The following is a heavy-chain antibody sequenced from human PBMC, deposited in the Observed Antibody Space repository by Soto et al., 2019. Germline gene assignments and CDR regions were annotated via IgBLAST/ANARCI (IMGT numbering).Heavy chain of an antibody. CDR1: GFTFSSYW. CDR2: IKQDGSEK. CDR3: ARDRVAGPFDY. J-gene: IGHJ4*02. D-gene: IGHD6-19*01. Sequence: GGSLRLSCTASGFTFSSYWMSWVRQAPGKGLEWVANIKQDGSEKYYVDSVKGRFTISRDNAQKSLYLQMNSLRAEDTAVYYCARDRVAGPFDYWGQGTQVTVSS. V-gene: IGHV3-7*01.